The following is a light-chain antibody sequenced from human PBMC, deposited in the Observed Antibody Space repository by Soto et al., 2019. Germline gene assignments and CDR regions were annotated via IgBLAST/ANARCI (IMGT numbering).Light chain of an antibody. CDR2: DTS. V-gene: IGKV3D-20*01. Sequence: EIVLTQSPATLSLSPRERATLSCGASQTVGSTYLAWYHQKPGLAPRLLIYDTSSRATGIPDRFSGSGSGTDFTLTISRLEPEDFAVYSCQHYGSSPWTFGQGAKVEIK. J-gene: IGKJ1*01. CDR3: QHYGSSPWT. CDR1: QTVGSTY.